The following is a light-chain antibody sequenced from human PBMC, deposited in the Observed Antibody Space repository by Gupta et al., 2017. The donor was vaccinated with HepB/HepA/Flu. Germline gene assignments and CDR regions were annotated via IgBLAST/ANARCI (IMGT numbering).Light chain of an antibody. J-gene: IGKJ4*01. V-gene: IGKV3-11*01. Sequence: ALTQSPATLSLSPGERATLSCRASQSVRSDLAWHQQKPGQAPRLLIYDTSNRATGIPARFSGSGSGTDFTLTISSLEPEDFAVYYCQQRNSWPLTFGGGTKVEIK. CDR1: QSVRSD. CDR2: DTS. CDR3: QQRNSWPLT.